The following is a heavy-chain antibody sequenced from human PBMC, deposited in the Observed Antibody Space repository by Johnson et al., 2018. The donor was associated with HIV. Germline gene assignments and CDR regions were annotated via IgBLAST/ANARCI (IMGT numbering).Heavy chain of an antibody. J-gene: IGHJ3*02. CDR1: GFTFNTYG. CDR3: ARVEWELDAFDI. V-gene: IGHV3-74*02. D-gene: IGHD1-26*01. Sequence: EVQLVESGGGVVQPGGSLRLSCTASGFTFNTYGMHWVRQAPGKGLEWVSRINSDGSSRNYADSVKGRFTISRDNAKNTLYLQMNSLRAEDTAVYYCARVEWELDAFDIWGQGTMVTVS. CDR2: INSDGSSR.